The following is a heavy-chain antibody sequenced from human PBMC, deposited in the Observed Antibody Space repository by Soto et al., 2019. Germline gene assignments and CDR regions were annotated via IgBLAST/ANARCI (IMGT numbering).Heavy chain of an antibody. CDR1: DGSSIDYI. CDR2: ISSTGST. J-gene: IGHJ4*02. CDR3: ARHEGGTAYDY. V-gene: IGHV4-59*08. Sequence: SETLSHTYSVSDGSSIDYIWSWIRQPPGKGLEWIGYISSTGSTDYYPSLKSRVTISVDTSKNQFYLNLFSMTAADTAIYYCARHEGGTAYDYWGPGTLVTVSA. D-gene: IGHD1-1*01.